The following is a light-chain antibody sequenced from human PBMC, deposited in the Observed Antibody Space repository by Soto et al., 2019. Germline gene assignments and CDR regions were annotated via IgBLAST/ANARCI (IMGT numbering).Light chain of an antibody. CDR2: SNN. J-gene: IGLJ2*01. CDR1: SSNIGSNT. CDR3: AAWDDSLNAPV. V-gene: IGLV1-44*01. Sequence: QSVLNQPPSASGTPGQRGTISCSGSSSNIGSNTVNLYQQLPGTAPKLLIYSNNQRPSGVPDRFSGSKSGTSASLAISGLQSEDEADYYCAAWDDSLNAPVFGGGTQLTVL.